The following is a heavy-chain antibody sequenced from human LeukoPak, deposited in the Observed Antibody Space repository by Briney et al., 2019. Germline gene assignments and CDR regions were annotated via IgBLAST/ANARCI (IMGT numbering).Heavy chain of an antibody. CDR1: GFTFSSYW. J-gene: IGHJ3*02. Sequence: PGGSLRLSCAASGFTFSSYWMTWVRQAPGKGLEWVANIKQDGSEKYYVDSVKGRFTISRDYAKNSLYLQMNSLRAEDTAVYYCAKDLHLRSNFLAFDIWGQGTMVTVSS. V-gene: IGHV3-7*03. CDR3: AKDLHLRSNFLAFDI. CDR2: IKQDGSEK. D-gene: IGHD3-3*01.